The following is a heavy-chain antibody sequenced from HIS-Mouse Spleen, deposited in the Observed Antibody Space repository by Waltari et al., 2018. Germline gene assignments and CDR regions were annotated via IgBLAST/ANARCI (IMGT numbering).Heavy chain of an antibody. CDR3: ARTARGYYDSSGYYYFDY. V-gene: IGHV4-30-4*01. CDR1: GGSISSGDYY. J-gene: IGHJ4*02. D-gene: IGHD3-22*01. Sequence: QVQLQESGPGLVKPSQTLSLTCTVSGGSISSGDYYWSWIRPPPGKGLEWIGYIYYSGSTYYNPSLKSRVTISVDTSKNQFSLKLSSVTAADTAVYYCARTARGYYDSSGYYYFDYWGQGTLVTVSS. CDR2: IYYSGST.